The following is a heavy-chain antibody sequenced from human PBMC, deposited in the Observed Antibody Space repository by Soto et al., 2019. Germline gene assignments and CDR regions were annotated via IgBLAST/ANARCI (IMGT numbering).Heavy chain of an antibody. CDR2: ISGSGGST. CDR1: GFTFSSYA. D-gene: IGHD1-26*01. J-gene: IGHJ3*02. CDR3: AKDPTSGSYHMGAFDI. V-gene: IGHV3-23*01. Sequence: HPGGSLRLSCAASGFTFSSYAMSWVRQAPGKGLEWVSAISGSGGSTYYADSVKGRFTISRDNSKNTLYLQMNSLRAEDTAVYYCAKDPTSGSYHMGAFDIWGQGTMVTVSS.